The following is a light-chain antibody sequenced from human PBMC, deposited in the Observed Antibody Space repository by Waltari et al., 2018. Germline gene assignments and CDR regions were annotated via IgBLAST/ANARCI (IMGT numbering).Light chain of an antibody. J-gene: IGLJ3*02. CDR1: ATDIGGYNY. CDR3: CSFTSSSTWV. CDR2: DVS. V-gene: IGLV2-14*03. Sequence: QSALTQPASVSGSPGQSITISCTGTATDIGGYNYVSWYQQHPGKAPKLVIFDVSSRPSGISYRFSASTFGNTASLTISGLQPDDEADYYCCSFTSSSTWVFGGGTKLTVL.